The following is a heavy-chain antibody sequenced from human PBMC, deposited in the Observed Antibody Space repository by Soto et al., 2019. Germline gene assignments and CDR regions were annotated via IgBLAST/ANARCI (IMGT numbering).Heavy chain of an antibody. V-gene: IGHV2-5*02. CDR2: IYWDDDK. CDR1: AFSLSTGGVG. J-gene: IGHJ6*02. CDR3: IQSRCGGDCLQSYASYYYYGMDV. Sequence: GSGPTLVNPTQTLTLTCTFSAFSLSTGGVGVGWIRQPPGKALEWLALIYWDDDKRYSPSLRSRLTITKDTSKNQVVLTMTNMDPVETATYYCIQSRCGGDCLQSYASYYYYGMDVWGQGTTVTVTS. D-gene: IGHD2-21*02.